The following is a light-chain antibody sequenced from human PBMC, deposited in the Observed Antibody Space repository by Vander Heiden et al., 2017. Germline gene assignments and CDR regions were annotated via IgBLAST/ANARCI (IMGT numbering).Light chain of an antibody. V-gene: IGKV1-39*01. CDR3: QQSCSTPRT. Sequence: DIQMTLSPSSLSAAVVDRVTITSRASQSISSYLNWYQQKPGKAPKLLIYAATSLQSGVPARFSGSGSGTDFTLAISSLQPEDFAAYYCQQSCSTPRTFGQGTKVEIK. CDR2: AAT. CDR1: QSISSY. J-gene: IGKJ1*01.